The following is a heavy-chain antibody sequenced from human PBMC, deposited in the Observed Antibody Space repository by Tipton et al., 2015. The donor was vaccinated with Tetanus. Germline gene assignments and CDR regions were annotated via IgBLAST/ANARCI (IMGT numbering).Heavy chain of an antibody. CDR1: GDSISSSRYY. Sequence: SLTCTVTGDSISSSRYYWGWVRQAPGKGLEWIGSIYYRGSTYHSPSLKSRVTMSVDTSKNQFSLQMSSVTAADTAVYYCARIGWPENNKPGFDIWGQGTMVTVSS. CDR2: IYYRGST. D-gene: IGHD1/OR15-1a*01. CDR3: ARIGWPENNKPGFDI. J-gene: IGHJ3*02. V-gene: IGHV4-39*07.